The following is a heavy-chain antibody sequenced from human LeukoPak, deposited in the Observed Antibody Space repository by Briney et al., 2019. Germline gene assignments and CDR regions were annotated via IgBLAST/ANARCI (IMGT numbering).Heavy chain of an antibody. V-gene: IGHV3-30*04. J-gene: IGHJ6*04. CDR2: ISYDASND. CDR1: GFTFSDYP. CDR3: ARSPGFPFGQMDV. D-gene: IGHD1-14*01. Sequence: GGSRRLSCAASGFTFSDYPMYWVRQAPGEGLEWVAVISYDASNDFYRDSVRGRFTISRDNAKNTVYLQMHSLETEDTAVYYCARSPGFPFGQMDVWGKGTMVIVSS.